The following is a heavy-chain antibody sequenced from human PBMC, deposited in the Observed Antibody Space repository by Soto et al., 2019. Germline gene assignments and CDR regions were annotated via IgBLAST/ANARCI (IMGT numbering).Heavy chain of an antibody. CDR3: ARERGDQWLATSYYFDY. Sequence: QVQLQESGPGLVKPSGTLSLTCAVSGGSIISSNWWSWVRQPPGKGLEWIGEIYRSGSTNYNPSLKSRVTISVDNSKNQFSLRLTSVTDADTAVYYCARERGDQWLATSYYFDYWGQGTLVTVSS. J-gene: IGHJ4*02. CDR1: GGSIISSNW. CDR2: IYRSGST. D-gene: IGHD6-19*01. V-gene: IGHV4-4*02.